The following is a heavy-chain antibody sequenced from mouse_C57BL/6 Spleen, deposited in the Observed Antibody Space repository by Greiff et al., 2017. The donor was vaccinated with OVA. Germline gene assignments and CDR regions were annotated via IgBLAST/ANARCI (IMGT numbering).Heavy chain of an antibody. D-gene: IGHD3-2*02. CDR3: TAGTAQVDWYFDV. V-gene: IGHV14-4*01. CDR2: IDPENGDT. Sequence: VQLQQSGAELVRPGASVTLSCTASGFNIKDDYMHWVQQRPEQGLEWIGWIDPENGDTASASKFQGKATITADTSSNTAYLQLSSLTSEDTAVYYCTAGTAQVDWYFDVWGTGTTVTVSS. CDR1: GFNIKDDY. J-gene: IGHJ1*03.